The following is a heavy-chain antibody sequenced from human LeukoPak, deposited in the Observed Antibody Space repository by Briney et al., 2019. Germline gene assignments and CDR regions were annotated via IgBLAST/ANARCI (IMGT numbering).Heavy chain of an antibody. CDR1: GYTFTNYS. Sequence: GESLKISCKGSGYTFTNYSISWVRQMPGKRLEWMGRIDPSDSYSNYNPSFRGHITISADKSSSTAYLHWSSLKASDTAMYFCARQYSGYDYYFDYWGQGILVTAPS. J-gene: IGHJ4*02. D-gene: IGHD5-12*01. CDR2: IDPSDSYS. V-gene: IGHV5-10-1*01. CDR3: ARQYSGYDYYFDY.